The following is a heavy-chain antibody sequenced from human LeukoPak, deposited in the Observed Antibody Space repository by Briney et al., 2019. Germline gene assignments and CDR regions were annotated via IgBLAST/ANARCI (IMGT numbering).Heavy chain of an antibody. V-gene: IGHV4-59*11. D-gene: IGHD3-22*01. CDR3: ARGHFHDSSGYFD. J-gene: IGHJ4*02. CDR1: GGSIGSHY. CDR2: IYYSGST. Sequence: SETLSLTCTVSGGSIGSHYWSWIRQPPGKGLEWIGYIYYSGSTNYNPSLKSRVTISVDTSKNQFSLKLSSVTAADTAVYYCARGHFHDSSGYFDWGQGTLVTVSS.